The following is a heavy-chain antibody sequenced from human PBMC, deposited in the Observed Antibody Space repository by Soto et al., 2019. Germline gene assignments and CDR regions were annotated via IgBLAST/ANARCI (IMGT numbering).Heavy chain of an antibody. V-gene: IGHV3-23*01. J-gene: IGHJ4*02. CDR1: GFSFGSYA. CDR2: ISGSDGKT. CDR3: ARWSYLDY. Sequence: PGGSPRLSCAASGFSFGSYALSWVRQAPGKGLEWVSTISGSDGKTFYADSVKGRFSISRDTSQSTLYLQMNSLRAEDTAMYYCARWSYLDYWGQGTRVTVSS. D-gene: IGHD3-3*01.